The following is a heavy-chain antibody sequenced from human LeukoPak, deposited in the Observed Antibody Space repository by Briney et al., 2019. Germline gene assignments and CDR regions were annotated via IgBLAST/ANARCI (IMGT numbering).Heavy chain of an antibody. CDR2: IRSKAYGGTT. V-gene: IGHV3-49*04. D-gene: IGHD6-19*01. J-gene: IGHJ6*02. CDR3: TRDPIAVAGGSFGGLLRLYYCYGMDV. Sequence: GGSLRLSCTASGFTFGDYAMSWVRQAPGKGLEWVGFIRSKAYGGTTEYAASVKGRFTISRDDSKSIAYLQMNSLKTEDTAVYYCTRDPIAVAGGSFGGLLRLYYCYGMDVWGQGTTVTVSS. CDR1: GFTFGDYA.